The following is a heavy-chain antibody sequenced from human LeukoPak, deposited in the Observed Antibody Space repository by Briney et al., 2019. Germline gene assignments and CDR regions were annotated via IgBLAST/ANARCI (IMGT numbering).Heavy chain of an antibody. J-gene: IGHJ3*02. CDR2: INSDGSST. CDR3: ARGLGGSYYAVDAFDI. CDR1: GFTFSSYW. V-gene: IGHV3-74*01. Sequence: PGGSLRLSCAASGFTFSSYWMHWVRQAPGKGLVWVSRINSDGSSTSYADSVKGRFTNSRDNAKNTLYLQMNSLRAEDTAVYYCARGLGGSYYAVDAFDIWGQGTMVTVSS. D-gene: IGHD1-26*01.